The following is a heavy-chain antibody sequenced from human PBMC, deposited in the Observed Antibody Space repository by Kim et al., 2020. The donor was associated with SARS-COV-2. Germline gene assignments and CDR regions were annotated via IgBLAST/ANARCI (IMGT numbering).Heavy chain of an antibody. Sequence: KFQGRVTITADESTSTAYMGLSSLRSEDTAVYYCARARPFYRGYDMGFDYWGQGTLVTVSS. J-gene: IGHJ4*02. D-gene: IGHD5-12*01. CDR3: ARARPFYRGYDMGFDY. V-gene: IGHV1-69*01.